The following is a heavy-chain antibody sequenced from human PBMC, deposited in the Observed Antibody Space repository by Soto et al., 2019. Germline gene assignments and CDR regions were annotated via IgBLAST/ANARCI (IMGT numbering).Heavy chain of an antibody. V-gene: IGHV1-18*04. Sequence: QVQLVQSGAEVKKPGASVKVSCKASGYTFTSYGISWVRQAPGQGLEWMGWISAYNGNTNYAQKLQGRVTMTTDTSTSTAYMELRSLSSDDTAVYYCARVDAPYYYGSGSYSGANWFDPWGQGTLVTVSS. J-gene: IGHJ5*02. CDR2: ISAYNGNT. D-gene: IGHD3-10*01. CDR3: ARVDAPYYYGSGSYSGANWFDP. CDR1: GYTFTSYG.